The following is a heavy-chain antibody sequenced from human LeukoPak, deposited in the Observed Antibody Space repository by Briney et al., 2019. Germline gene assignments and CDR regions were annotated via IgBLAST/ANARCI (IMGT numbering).Heavy chain of an antibody. CDR3: ARAGDYGSGRGDFDY. CDR1: GFTFSSYS. CDR2: ISTSSSTI. J-gene: IGHJ4*02. D-gene: IGHD3-10*01. Sequence: GGSLRLSCAASGFTFSSYSMNWVRQAPGKGLEWVSYISTSSSTIYYADSMKGRFTISRDNAKNSLYLQMNSLRDEDTAVYYCARAGDYGSGRGDFDYWGQGTLVTVSS. V-gene: IGHV3-48*02.